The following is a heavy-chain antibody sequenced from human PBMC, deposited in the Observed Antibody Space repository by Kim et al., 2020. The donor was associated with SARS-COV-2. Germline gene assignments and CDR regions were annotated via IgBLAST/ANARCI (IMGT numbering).Heavy chain of an antibody. V-gene: IGHV3-74*01. CDR2: INGAGSYI. D-gene: IGHD4-4*01. CDR1: EFTFSSYW. CDR3: ARDPDYNGKSRMDV. Sequence: GGSLRLSCAASEFTFSSYWMHWVRQAPGKGLVWVSRINGAGSYIAYADSVKGRFTISRDNARNTVYLQMNSLRAEDTAVYYCARDPDYNGKSRMDVWGKGTTVSVSS. J-gene: IGHJ6*03.